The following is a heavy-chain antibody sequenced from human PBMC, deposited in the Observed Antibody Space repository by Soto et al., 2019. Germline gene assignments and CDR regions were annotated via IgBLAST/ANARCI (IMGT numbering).Heavy chain of an antibody. CDR2: IYYSGST. D-gene: IGHD3-22*01. Sequence: SETLSLTCTVSGGSISSSSYYWGWIRQPPGKGLEWIGSIYYSGSTYYNPSLKSRVTISVDTSKNQFSLKLSSVTAADTAVYYCARQKRYYDSSAYYFDYWGQGTLVTVSS. J-gene: IGHJ4*01. CDR1: GGSISSSSYY. CDR3: ARQKRYYDSSAYYFDY. V-gene: IGHV4-39*01.